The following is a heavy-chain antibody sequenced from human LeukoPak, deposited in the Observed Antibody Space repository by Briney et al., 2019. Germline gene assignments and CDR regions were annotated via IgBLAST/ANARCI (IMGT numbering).Heavy chain of an antibody. J-gene: IGHJ4*02. CDR3: AKSGITMIVVAPGPFDY. V-gene: IGHV3-30*02. CDR2: IRYDGSNK. CDR1: GLTFSSYG. Sequence: GGSLRLSCAASGLTFSSYGMHWVRQAPGKGLEWVAFIRYDGSNKYYADSVKGRFTIPRDNSKNTLYLQMNSLRAEDTAVYYCAKSGITMIVVAPGPFDYWGQGTLVTVSS. D-gene: IGHD3-22*01.